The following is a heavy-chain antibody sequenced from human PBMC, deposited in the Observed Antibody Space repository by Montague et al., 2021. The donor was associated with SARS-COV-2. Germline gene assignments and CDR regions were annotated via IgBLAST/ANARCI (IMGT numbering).Heavy chain of an antibody. J-gene: IGHJ4*02. CDR3: ARWDPQTLTLIGLRGKSASDY. CDR1: GESFSGHY. CDR2: IYHTGTT. Sequence: SETRSLTCAVYGESFSGHYWTWIRQPPGKGLEWIGEIYHTGTTNYNFNPSLRSRVTISVDTSKSQFSLKLSSVTAADTGVYYCARWDPQTLTLIGLRGKSASDYWGQGTLVTVSS. V-gene: IGHV4-34*01. D-gene: IGHD4-23*01.